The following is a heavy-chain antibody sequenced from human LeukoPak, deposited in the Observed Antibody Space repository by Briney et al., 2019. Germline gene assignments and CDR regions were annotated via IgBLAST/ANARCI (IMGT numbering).Heavy chain of an antibody. CDR1: GFTFSSYG. J-gene: IGHJ4*02. V-gene: IGHV3-23*01. CDR3: AKDRRLAAFDY. CDR2: ITGRGENI. D-gene: IGHD6-25*01. Sequence: PGGSLRLSCTASGFTFSSYGMNWVRRAPGKGLEWVSGITGRGENIYYAGSVKGRFTISRDNSKNTLYLQMNSLRAEDTAVYYCAKDRRLAAFDYGGQGTLVTVSS.